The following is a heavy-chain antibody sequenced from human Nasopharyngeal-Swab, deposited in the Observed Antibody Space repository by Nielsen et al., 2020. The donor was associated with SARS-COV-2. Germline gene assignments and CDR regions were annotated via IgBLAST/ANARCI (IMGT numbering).Heavy chain of an antibody. J-gene: IGHJ6*03. Sequence: GESLKISCAASGFTFSDYYMSWIRQAPGKGLEWVSYITSSSNNIYYADSVKGRFIISRDNATKSLFLQMSSLRAEDTAVYYCARENGGSVLVSYMDVWGKGTTVTVSS. CDR2: ITSSSNNI. CDR3: ARENGGSVLVSYMDV. CDR1: GFTFSDYY. V-gene: IGHV3-11*04. D-gene: IGHD4-23*01.